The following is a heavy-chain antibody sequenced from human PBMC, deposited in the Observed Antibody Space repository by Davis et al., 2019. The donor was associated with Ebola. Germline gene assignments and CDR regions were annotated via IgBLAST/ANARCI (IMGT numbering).Heavy chain of an antibody. CDR3: ARVGGGPDY. V-gene: IGHV4-59*01. Sequence: PSETLSLTCTVSGGSISSYYWSWIRQPPGKGLEWIGYIYYSGSTNYNPSLKSRVTISVDTSKNQFSLKLSSVTAADTAVYYCARVGGGPDYWGQGTLVTVSS. J-gene: IGHJ4*02. CDR1: GGSISSYY. D-gene: IGHD4-23*01. CDR2: IYYSGST.